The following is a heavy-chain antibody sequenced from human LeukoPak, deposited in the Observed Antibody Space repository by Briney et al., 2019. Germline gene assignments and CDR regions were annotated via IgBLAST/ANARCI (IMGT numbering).Heavy chain of an antibody. J-gene: IGHJ4*02. D-gene: IGHD2-21*01. V-gene: IGHV3-7*01. CDR2: IKQDGSEK. CDR3: ASPPLWDY. Sequence: GGSLRLSCAASRFTITSSYMYWVRQAPGKGLEWVANIKQDGSEKYYVDSVKGRFTISRDNAKNSLYLQMSSLRAEDTAVYYCASPPLWDYWGQGIMVTVSS. CDR1: RFTITSSY.